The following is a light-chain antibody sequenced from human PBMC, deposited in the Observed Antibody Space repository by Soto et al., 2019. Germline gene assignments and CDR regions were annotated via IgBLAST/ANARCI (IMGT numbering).Light chain of an antibody. J-gene: IGKJ4*01. CDR1: QSVLYSSNNKNY. V-gene: IGKV4-1*01. Sequence: DIVLTQSPDSLAVSLGERATINCKSSQSVLYSSNNKNYLAWYQQKPGQPPKLLIFWASTRESGVPDRFSGSGSGTDFTLTISSLQAEDVAVYYCQQYSSTALTFGGGTKVDI. CDR3: QQYSSTALT. CDR2: WAS.